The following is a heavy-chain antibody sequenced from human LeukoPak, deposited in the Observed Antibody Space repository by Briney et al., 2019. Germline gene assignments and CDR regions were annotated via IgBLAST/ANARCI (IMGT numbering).Heavy chain of an antibody. CDR1: GDSISNYY. D-gene: IGHD1-26*01. CDR3: ARGVGATTWFDP. J-gene: IGHJ5*02. CDR2: IYYIGST. V-gene: IGHV4-59*12. Sequence: SETLSLTCTVSGDSISNYYWSWIRQPPGKGLEWIGYIYYIGSTNYNPSLKSRVTISVDTSKNQFSLKLSSVTAADTAVYYCARGVGATTWFDPWGQGTLVTVSS.